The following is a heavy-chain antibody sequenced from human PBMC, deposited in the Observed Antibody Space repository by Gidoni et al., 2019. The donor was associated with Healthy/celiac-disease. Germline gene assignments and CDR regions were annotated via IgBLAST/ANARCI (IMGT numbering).Heavy chain of an antibody. D-gene: IGHD2-8*01. Sequence: EVQLVESGGGLVQPGGSLRLSCSASGFTFSSYAMHWVRQAPGKGLEYVSAISSNGGSTYYADSVKGRFTISRDNSKNTLYLQMSSLRAEDTAVYYCVKDKRYCTNGVCYTDFDYWGQGTLVTVSS. CDR3: VKDKRYCTNGVCYTDFDY. V-gene: IGHV3-64D*06. CDR2: ISSNGGST. J-gene: IGHJ4*02. CDR1: GFTFSSYA.